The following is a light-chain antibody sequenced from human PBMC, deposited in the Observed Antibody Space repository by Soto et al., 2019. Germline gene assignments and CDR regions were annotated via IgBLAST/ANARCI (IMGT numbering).Light chain of an antibody. CDR1: QSIIRY. CDR2: GTS. J-gene: IGKJ2*01. V-gene: IGKV1-39*01. Sequence: DIQMTQSPSSLSASVGDSVTITCRASQSIIRYLNWYQQKPGKAPKLLIYGTSSLQSGVPSRFSGSGSGTDFTLTISSLQPEDFATYYCQQLNSYPRTFGQGTKLELK. CDR3: QQLNSYPRT.